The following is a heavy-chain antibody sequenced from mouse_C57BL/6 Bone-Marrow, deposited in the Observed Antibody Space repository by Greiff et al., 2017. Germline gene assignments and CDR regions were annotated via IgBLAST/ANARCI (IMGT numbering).Heavy chain of an antibody. J-gene: IGHJ1*03. V-gene: IGHV10-3*01. CDR2: IRSKSSNYAT. CDR3: VRPSYYGRGYWYFDV. D-gene: IGHD1-1*01. CDR1: GFTFNTYA. Sequence: EVMLVESGGGLVQPKGSLKLSCAASGFTFNTYAMHWVRQAPGKGLEWVARIRSKSSNYATYYADSVKDRFTISRDDSQSMLYLQMNNLKTEDTAMYYCVRPSYYGRGYWYFDVWGTGTTVTVSS.